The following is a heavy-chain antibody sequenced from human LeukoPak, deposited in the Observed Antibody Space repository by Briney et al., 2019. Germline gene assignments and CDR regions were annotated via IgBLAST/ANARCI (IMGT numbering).Heavy chain of an antibody. D-gene: IGHD2-15*01. J-gene: IGHJ6*02. Sequence: ASVKVSCKASGFTSTSSAMQWVRQARGQRLGWIGWIVVGSGNTNYAQKFQERVTITRDMSTSTAYMELSSLRSEDTAVYYCARARPWDIVVVVAAKGYGMDVWGQGTTVTVSS. V-gene: IGHV1-58*02. CDR3: ARARPWDIVVVVAAKGYGMDV. CDR1: GFTSTSSA. CDR2: IVVGSGNT.